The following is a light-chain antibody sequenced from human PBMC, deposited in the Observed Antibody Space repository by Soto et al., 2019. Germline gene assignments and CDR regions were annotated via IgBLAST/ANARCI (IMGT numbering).Light chain of an antibody. J-gene: IGLJ2*01. V-gene: IGLV2-8*01. CDR2: EVS. CDR1: SSDVGGYNY. Sequence: QSVLTQPPSASGSPGQSGTISCTGTSSDVGGYNYVSWYQHHPGKAPKLMIYEVSKRPAGVPDRFSGSKSGNTASLTVSGLQAEDEAAYDCSSYAGSNHVVLGGGTKRTVL. CDR3: SSYAGSNHVV.